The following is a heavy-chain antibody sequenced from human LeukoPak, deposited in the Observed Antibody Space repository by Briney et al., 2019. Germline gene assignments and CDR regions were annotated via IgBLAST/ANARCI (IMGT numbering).Heavy chain of an antibody. V-gene: IGHV3-11*01. D-gene: IGHD4/OR15-4a*01. CDR2: ISVSGNII. CDR3: ARHMVITPFDS. J-gene: IGHJ4*02. CDR1: GFPFRDYY. Sequence: PGGSLRLSCVASGFPFRDYYFRWVRQAPGQGLEWLSFISVSGNIIHYEDSVKGRFTISRDDAKNSVFLQMDSLRTEDTALYYCARHMVITPFDSWGQGTLVTVSS.